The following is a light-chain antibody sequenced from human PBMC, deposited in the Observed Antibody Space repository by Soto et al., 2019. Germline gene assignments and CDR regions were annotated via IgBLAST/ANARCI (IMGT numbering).Light chain of an antibody. CDR1: SNDVGGYNY. CDR2: DVS. CDR3: SSYTSSSTLLYV. V-gene: IGLV2-14*01. J-gene: IGLJ1*01. Sequence: QSALTQPASVSGSPGQSITSSCTGTSNDVGGYNYVSWYQQHPGKAPKLMIYDVSNRPSGVSNRFSGSKSGNTASLTISGLQAEDEADYYCSSYTSSSTLLYVFGTGTKLTVL.